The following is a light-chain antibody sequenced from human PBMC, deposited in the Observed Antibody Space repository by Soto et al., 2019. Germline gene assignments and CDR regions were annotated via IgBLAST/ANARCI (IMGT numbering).Light chain of an antibody. Sequence: QSALTQPASVSGSPGQSITISCTGTNSDVGGYNYVSWYQQHPDKAPKLMIFEVTNRPSGVSNRFSGSKSGNTAFLTISGLQGEDEADYYCSSYTSTITSVFGTGTKLTVL. V-gene: IGLV2-14*01. CDR2: EVT. CDR3: SSYTSTITSV. J-gene: IGLJ1*01. CDR1: NSDVGGYNY.